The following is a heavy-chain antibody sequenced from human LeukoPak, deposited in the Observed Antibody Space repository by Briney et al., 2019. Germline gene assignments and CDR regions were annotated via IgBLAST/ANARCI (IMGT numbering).Heavy chain of an antibody. V-gene: IGHV3-30*03. CDR3: ASEVAGLYFDY. CDR1: GFTFSSYG. CDR2: ISYDGSNK. D-gene: IGHD6-19*01. J-gene: IGHJ4*02. Sequence: PGGTLRLSCVASGFTFSSYGIHWVRQAPGKGLEWVAVISYDGSNKYYADSVKGRFTISRDNSKNTLYLQMNSLRAEDTAVYYCASEVAGLYFDYWGQGTLVTVSS.